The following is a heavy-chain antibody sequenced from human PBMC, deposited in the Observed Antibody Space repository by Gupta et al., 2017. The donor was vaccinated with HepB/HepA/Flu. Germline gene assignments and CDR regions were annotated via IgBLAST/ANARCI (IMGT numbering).Heavy chain of an antibody. D-gene: IGHD2-2*01. CDR2: INPNSGST. CDR3: ASVGFCRSTSCYMDDY. V-gene: IGHV1-2*06. J-gene: IGHJ4*02. CDR1: GYTFTGYY. Sequence: QVQLVQSGAEVKTPGASVKVSCQASGYTFTGYYIHWVRQAPGQGLEWMGRINPNSGSTNYVQKFQGRVTMTRDTSISTAYMELSRLTYDDTAVYYCASVGFCRSTSCYMDDYWGQGTLVTVSS.